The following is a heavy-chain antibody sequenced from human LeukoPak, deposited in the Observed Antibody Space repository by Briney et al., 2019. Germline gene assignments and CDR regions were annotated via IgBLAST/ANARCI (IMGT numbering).Heavy chain of an antibody. J-gene: IGHJ4*02. CDR2: AYYSGST. V-gene: IGHV4-59*01. CDR1: GGSISSYY. Sequence: KPSETLSLTCTVSGGSISSYYWSWIRQPPGKGLEWIGYAYYSGSTNYNPSLESRVTISVDTSKNQFSLKLSSVTAADTAVYYCAREYSSGWSGTGYWGQGTLVTVSS. CDR3: AREYSSGWSGTGY. D-gene: IGHD6-19*01.